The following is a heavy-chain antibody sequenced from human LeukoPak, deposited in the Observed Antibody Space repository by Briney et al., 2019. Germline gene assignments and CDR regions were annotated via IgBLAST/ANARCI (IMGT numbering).Heavy chain of an antibody. J-gene: IGHJ4*02. D-gene: IGHD4-11*01. CDR1: GFSLKTYG. CDR3: ARETSTAEYYFDY. CDR2: ISSSGGAI. Sequence: GGSLRLSCAVSGFSLKTYGMNWVRQAPGKGLEWIAQISSSGGAIYYADSVKGRFTISRDNAENSLYLQMNSLGAEDTAVCYCARETSTAEYYFDYWGRGTLVTVSS. V-gene: IGHV3-48*04.